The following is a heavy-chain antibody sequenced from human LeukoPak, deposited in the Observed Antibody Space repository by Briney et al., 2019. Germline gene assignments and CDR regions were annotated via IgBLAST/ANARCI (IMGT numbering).Heavy chain of an antibody. CDR3: AAWGSGLDY. D-gene: IGHD7-27*01. CDR1: GFXFSSYG. Sequence: GGSLRLSCAASGFXFSSYGIHWVRQAPGKGLEWVAVIWYDGSNKYYADSVKGRFTVSRDNSKNTLYLQMNSLRAEDTAVYYCAAWGSGLDYWGQGTLVTVSS. J-gene: IGHJ4*02. CDR2: IWYDGSNK. V-gene: IGHV3-33*03.